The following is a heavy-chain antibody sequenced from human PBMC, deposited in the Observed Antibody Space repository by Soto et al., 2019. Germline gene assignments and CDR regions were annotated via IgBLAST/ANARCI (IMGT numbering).Heavy chain of an antibody. J-gene: IGHJ4*02. V-gene: IGHV1-69*01. D-gene: IGHD7-27*01. Sequence: QVHLVQSAAEVKKPGSSVRVSCTVSGGTFGRNTIVWVRQAPEQGLECMGHIVPIFGTLNYAQKFRGRVTFTADESTTTADMDLSRLTSEDTAVYLCARDLNWALDYWCQGTLVTVSS. CDR3: ARDLNWALDY. CDR1: GGTFGRNT. CDR2: IVPIFGTL.